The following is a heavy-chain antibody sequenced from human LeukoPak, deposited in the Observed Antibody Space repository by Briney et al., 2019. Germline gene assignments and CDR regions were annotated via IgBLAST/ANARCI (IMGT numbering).Heavy chain of an antibody. Sequence: SETLSLTCTVSSGSIGSSSNYWGWIRQAPGTGLEWIGNVYYSGSTFYNPSLKSRVTISVDTSKNQFSLELRSLTAAATPISYRARASFNVVFGNWFDPWGQGTLVTVSS. CDR1: SGSIGSSSNY. CDR3: ARASFNVVFGNWFDP. CDR2: VYYSGST. J-gene: IGHJ5*02. D-gene: IGHD2-8*01. V-gene: IGHV4-39*01.